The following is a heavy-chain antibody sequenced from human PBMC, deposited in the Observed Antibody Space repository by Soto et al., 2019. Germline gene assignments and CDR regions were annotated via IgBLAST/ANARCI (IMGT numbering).Heavy chain of an antibody. CDR3: ASLDTARVETAGH. Sequence: GGSLRLSCVASGLSFSNIWTSWVRQAPGKGLEWVANIKQGGTETYYVDSVKGRFTISKDNAKNSLYLQMNSLRVEDTALYYCASLDTARVETAGHWGQGTLVTVSS. CDR1: GLSFSNIW. J-gene: IGHJ4*02. D-gene: IGHD5-18*01. V-gene: IGHV3-7*01. CDR2: IKQGGTET.